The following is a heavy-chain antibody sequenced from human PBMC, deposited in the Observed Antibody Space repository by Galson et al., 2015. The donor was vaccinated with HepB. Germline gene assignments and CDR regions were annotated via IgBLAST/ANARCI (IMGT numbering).Heavy chain of an antibody. CDR3: ARGRGGFEMPFDY. V-gene: IGHV4-61*01. D-gene: IGHD5-12*01. CDR1: GGSVTSGSYY. J-gene: IGHJ4*02. CDR2: VFYSGSA. Sequence: LSLTCSVSGGSVTSGSYYWSWIRQPPGKGLEWIGCVFYSGSARYNPSLKSRVTISLDTTKSQVSLKLSSVAAADTAVYYCARGRGGFEMPFDYWGQGTLVIVSS.